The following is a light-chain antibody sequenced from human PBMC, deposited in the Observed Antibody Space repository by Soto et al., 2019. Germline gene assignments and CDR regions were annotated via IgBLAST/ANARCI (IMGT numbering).Light chain of an antibody. CDR3: QRYIDCWT. CDR1: QSIRSW. CDR2: DGS. Sequence: DIQMTQSPSTLSASVGDIVTITCRASQSIRSWLAWYQHKPGKAPKLLIYDGSSLESGVPSRFSGSGSGTEFTLTISSLEPDDFATYYCQRYIDCWTLGQGPKVESK. J-gene: IGKJ1*01. V-gene: IGKV1-5*01.